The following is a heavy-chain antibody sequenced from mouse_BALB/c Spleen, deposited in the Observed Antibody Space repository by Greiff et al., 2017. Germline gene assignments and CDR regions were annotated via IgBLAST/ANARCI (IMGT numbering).Heavy chain of an antibody. V-gene: IGHV1-4*01. CDR1: GYTFTSYT. CDR3: EGGAAWFAY. Sequence: QVQLQQSGAELARPGASVKMSCKASGYTFTSYTMHWVKQRPGQGLEWIGYINPSSGYTNYNQKFKDKATLTADKSSSTAYMQLSSLTSEDSAVYFCEGGAAWFAYWGQGTLVTVSA. CDR2: INPSSGYT. J-gene: IGHJ3*01.